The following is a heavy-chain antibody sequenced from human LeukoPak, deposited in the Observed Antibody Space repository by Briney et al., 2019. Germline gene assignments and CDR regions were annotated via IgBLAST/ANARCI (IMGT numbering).Heavy chain of an antibody. V-gene: IGHV3-15*01. J-gene: IGHJ4*02. CDR3: ARGFCSSAYCYQGPFDF. CDR1: GVTFSSAW. CDR2: IKNKTNGGTT. Sequence: GGSLRLSCAASGVTFSSAWMTWVRQAPGKGLEWVGHIKNKTNGGTTDYAAPVKGRFIISRDDSKNTLYLQMNSLRTEDTAVYYCARGFCSSAYCYQGPFDFWGQGTLVTVSS. D-gene: IGHD2-2*01.